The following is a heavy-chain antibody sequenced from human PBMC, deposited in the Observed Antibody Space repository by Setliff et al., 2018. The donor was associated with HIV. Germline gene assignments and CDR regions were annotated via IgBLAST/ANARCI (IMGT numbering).Heavy chain of an antibody. J-gene: IGHJ4*02. CDR2: LNTETGNS. CDR1: GYTITTYG. D-gene: IGHD1-26*01. Sequence: ASVKVSCKASGYTITTYGISWVRQAPGQGLQWMGWLNTETGNSVYAQGFTGRFVFSLDTSVSTAFLQINSLKAEDTAMYYCARVGSYWSTFDYWGQGALVTVPQ. V-gene: IGHV7-4-1*02. CDR3: ARVGSYWSTFDY.